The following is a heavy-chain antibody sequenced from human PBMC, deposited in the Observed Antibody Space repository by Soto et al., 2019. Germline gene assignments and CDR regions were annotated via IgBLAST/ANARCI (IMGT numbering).Heavy chain of an antibody. CDR1: GGSISSGDYY. J-gene: IGHJ3*02. CDR2: IYYSGST. CDR3: ARVDTAMAHDAFDI. D-gene: IGHD5-18*01. Sequence: SETLSLTCTVSGGSISSGDYYWSWIRQPPGKGLEWIGYIYYSGSTYYNPSLKSRVTISVDTSKNQFSLKLSSVTAADTAVYYCARVDTAMAHDAFDIWGQGTMVTVSS. V-gene: IGHV4-30-4*01.